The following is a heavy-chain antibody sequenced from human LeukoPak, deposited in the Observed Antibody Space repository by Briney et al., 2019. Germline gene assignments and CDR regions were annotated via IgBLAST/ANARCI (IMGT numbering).Heavy chain of an antibody. CDR3: AKKGGYSGSFSDY. D-gene: IGHD5-12*01. Sequence: PXGSLRLSCAASGFTFSSYAMSWVRQAPGKGLEWVSAISGSGGTTYYGDSVKGRFTISRDNSKNTLYLQMNSLRAEDTAVYYCAKKGGYSGSFSDYWGQGTLVTVSS. J-gene: IGHJ4*02. CDR1: GFTFSSYA. V-gene: IGHV3-23*01. CDR2: ISGSGGTT.